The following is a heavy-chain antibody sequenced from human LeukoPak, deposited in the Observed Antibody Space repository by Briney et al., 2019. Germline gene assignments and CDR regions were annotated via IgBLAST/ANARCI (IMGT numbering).Heavy chain of an antibody. Sequence: GASVKVSCKASGGTFSSYAISWVRQATGQGLEWMGWMNPNSGNTGYAQKFQGRVTMTRNTSISTAYMELSSLRSEDTAVYYCASWSSSGWLDYWGQGTLVTVSS. J-gene: IGHJ4*02. V-gene: IGHV1-8*02. CDR2: MNPNSGNT. CDR3: ASWSSSGWLDY. D-gene: IGHD6-19*01. CDR1: GGTFSSYA.